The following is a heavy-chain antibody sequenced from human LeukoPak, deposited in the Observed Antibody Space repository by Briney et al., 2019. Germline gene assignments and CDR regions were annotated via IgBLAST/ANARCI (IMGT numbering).Heavy chain of an antibody. V-gene: IGHV3-64*01. Sequence: GGSLGLSCAASGFTFTNYAMHWVRQAPGKGLEYVSGISTNGGSTYYANSVKGRYTISRDNSKNTLYLQMGSLRAEDMAVYYCARESAGSCSSTACAPDFEYWGQGALVTVSS. J-gene: IGHJ4*02. CDR2: ISTNGGST. D-gene: IGHD2-2*01. CDR1: GFTFTNYA. CDR3: ARESAGSCSSTACAPDFEY.